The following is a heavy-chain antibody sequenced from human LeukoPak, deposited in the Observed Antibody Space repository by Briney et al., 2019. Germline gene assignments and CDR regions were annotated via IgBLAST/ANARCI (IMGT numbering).Heavy chain of an antibody. CDR1: GFTFSHYY. J-gene: IGHJ5*02. CDR2: ISSSGSTI. D-gene: IGHD6-19*01. CDR3: ASDQGIAVAGLDP. Sequence: GGSLRLSCAASGFTFSHYYMSWIRQAPGKGLEWVSYISSSGSTIYYADSVKGRFTISRDNAKNSLYLQMNSLRAEDTAVYYCASDQGIAVAGLDPWGQGTLVTVSS. V-gene: IGHV3-11*01.